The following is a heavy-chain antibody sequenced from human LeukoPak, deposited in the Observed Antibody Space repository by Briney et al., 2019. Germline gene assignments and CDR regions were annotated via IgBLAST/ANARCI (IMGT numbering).Heavy chain of an antibody. CDR2: IYHSGST. Sequence: SETLSLTCTVSGYSISSGYYWGWIRQPPGEGLEWIGSIYHSGSTYYNPSLKSRVTISVAPSKNHFSLKLSSVTDADTAVYYFARAQYTFDFCSGYYTVYFDYWGQGTLVTVSS. CDR3: ARAQYTFDFCSGYYTVYFDY. V-gene: IGHV4-38-2*02. J-gene: IGHJ4*02. D-gene: IGHD3-3*01. CDR1: GYSISSGYY.